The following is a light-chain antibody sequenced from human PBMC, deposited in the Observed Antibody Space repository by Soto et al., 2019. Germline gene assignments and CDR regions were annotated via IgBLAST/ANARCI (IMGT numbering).Light chain of an antibody. V-gene: IGLV1-47*01. CDR2: GNN. CDR1: SSNIGSNY. CDR3: AAWDDSLSGPV. Sequence: QSVLTQPPSASGTPGQRVTISCSGRSSNIGSNYVYWYQQLPGTAPKLLIYGNNQRHSGVPDRFSGSKSGTSASLAIRGLRSEDEDDYYCAAWDDSLSGPVFGGGTQLTVL. J-gene: IGLJ7*01.